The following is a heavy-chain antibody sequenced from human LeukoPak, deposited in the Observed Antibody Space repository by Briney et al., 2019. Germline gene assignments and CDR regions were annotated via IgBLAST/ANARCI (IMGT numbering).Heavy chain of an antibody. Sequence: SETLSLTCAVSGYSISSGYYWGWIRQPPGKGLEWIGSIYHSGSTYYNPSLKSRVTIPVDTSKNQFSLKLSSVTAADTAVYYCARGRGGTEAFDIWGQGTMVTVSS. V-gene: IGHV4-38-2*01. CDR1: GYSISSGYY. CDR3: ARGRGGTEAFDI. D-gene: IGHD1-1*01. J-gene: IGHJ3*02. CDR2: IYHSGST.